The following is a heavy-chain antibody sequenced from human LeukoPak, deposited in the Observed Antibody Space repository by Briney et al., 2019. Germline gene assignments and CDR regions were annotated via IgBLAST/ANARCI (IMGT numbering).Heavy chain of an antibody. CDR1: GVSISSYY. CDR3: ARHVLSGYLNYWYFDL. Sequence: PSETLSLTCTVSGVSISSYYWSWIRQPPGKRLEWIGYIYNIGSTNYNPSLKSRVTISVDRSKNQISLKLSSVTAADTAVYYCARHVLSGYLNYWYFDLWGRGTLVTVSS. CDR2: IYNIGST. D-gene: IGHD3-3*01. J-gene: IGHJ2*01. V-gene: IGHV4-59*08.